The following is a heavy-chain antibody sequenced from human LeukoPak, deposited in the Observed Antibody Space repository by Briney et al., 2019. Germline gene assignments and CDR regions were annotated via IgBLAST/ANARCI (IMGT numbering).Heavy chain of an antibody. CDR3: ARALGHCSDTSCYAYYYGMDV. CDR1: GGSISSGDYY. D-gene: IGHD2-2*01. CDR2: IYYSGST. J-gene: IGHJ6*02. V-gene: IGHV4-61*08. Sequence: PSETLSLTCTVSGGSISSGDYYWSWIRQPPGKGLEWIGYIYYSGSTSYNPSLKNRVTISEDTSKKQFSLKLSSVTAADTAVYYCARALGHCSDTSCYAYYYGMDVWGQGTTVTVSS.